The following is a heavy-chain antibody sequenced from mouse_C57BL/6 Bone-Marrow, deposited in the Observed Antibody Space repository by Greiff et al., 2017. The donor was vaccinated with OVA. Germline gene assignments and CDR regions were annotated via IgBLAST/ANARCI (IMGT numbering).Heavy chain of an antibody. CDR1: GYSFTGYF. CDR2: INPYNGDT. Sequence: EVQLQQSGPELVKPGDSVKISCKASGYSFTGYFMNWVMQSHGKSLEWIGRINPYNGDTFYNQKFKGKATLTVDKSSSTAHMELRSLTSEDSAVYYCARDGALYYYGSSYYFDYWGQGTTLTVSS. CDR3: ARDGALYYYGSSYYFDY. J-gene: IGHJ2*01. V-gene: IGHV1-20*01. D-gene: IGHD1-1*01.